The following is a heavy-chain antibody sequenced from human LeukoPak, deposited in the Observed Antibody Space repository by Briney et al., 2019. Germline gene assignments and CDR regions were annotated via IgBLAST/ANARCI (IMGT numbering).Heavy chain of an antibody. CDR1: GGSISSYY. D-gene: IGHD3-22*01. V-gene: IGHV4-4*07. J-gene: IGHJ4*02. CDR3: AREDSSGYYEPFDY. CDR2: IYTSGST. Sequence: SETLSLTCSVSGGSISSYYWSWIRQPAGKGLEWIGRIYTSGSTNYNPSLKSRVTMSVDTSKNQFSLKLSSVTAADTAVYYCAREDSSGYYEPFDYWGQGTLVTVYS.